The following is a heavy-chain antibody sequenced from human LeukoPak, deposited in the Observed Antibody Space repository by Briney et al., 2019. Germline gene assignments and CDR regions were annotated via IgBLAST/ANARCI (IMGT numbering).Heavy chain of an antibody. CDR1: GYTFTSYG. CDR3: ARAPYDFWSGYYHY. Sequence: ASVKVSCKASGYTFTSYGIRWVRQAPGQGLEWMGWISAYNGNTNYAQKLQGRVTMTTDTSTSTAYTELRSLRSDDTAVYYCARAPYDFWSGYYHYWGQGTLVTVSS. V-gene: IGHV1-18*01. CDR2: ISAYNGNT. J-gene: IGHJ4*02. D-gene: IGHD3-3*01.